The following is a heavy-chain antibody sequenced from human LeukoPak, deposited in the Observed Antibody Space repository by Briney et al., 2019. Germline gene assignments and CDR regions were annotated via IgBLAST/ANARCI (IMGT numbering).Heavy chain of an antibody. J-gene: IGHJ5*02. D-gene: IGHD6-6*01. V-gene: IGHV3-74*01. CDR2: INCDGSIT. Sequence: GGSLRLSCAASGFTFSSYWMHWVRHAPGKGLLWVSRINCDGSITSTADSVKGRFTISRDNAKNTLYLQLNSLRAEDTAIYFCARGLPQYSNTLNDHWGQGTLVTVS. CDR3: ARGLPQYSNTLNDH. CDR1: GFTFSSYW.